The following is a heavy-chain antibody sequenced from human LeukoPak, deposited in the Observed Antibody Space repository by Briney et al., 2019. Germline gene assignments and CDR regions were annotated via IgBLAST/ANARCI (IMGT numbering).Heavy chain of an antibody. CDR3: VSFYETY. CDR1: GNYW. CDR2: INSDGSWT. D-gene: IGHD2/OR15-2a*01. Sequence: GGSLRLSCAASGNYWMHWVRQAPGKGLVWVSHINSDGSWTSYADSVKGRFTISEDNAKNTVYLQMNSLRAEDTAVYYCVSFYETYWGRGTLVTVSS. J-gene: IGHJ4*02. V-gene: IGHV3-74*01.